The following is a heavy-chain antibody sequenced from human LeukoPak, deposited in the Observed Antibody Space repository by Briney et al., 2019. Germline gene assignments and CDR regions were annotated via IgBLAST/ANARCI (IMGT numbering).Heavy chain of an antibody. Sequence: PGGSLRLSCAASGFTLMTYSMRWVRQAPGKGPEWVSSISSSSSFIYYAESLKGRFTISRDNAKNSLYLQMNSLRAEDTAVYYCARGRFGVVTLGYMDVWGKGTTVSVSS. CDR1: GFTLMTYS. J-gene: IGHJ6*03. D-gene: IGHD3-3*01. CDR3: ARGRFGVVTLGYMDV. V-gene: IGHV3-21*01. CDR2: ISSSSSFI.